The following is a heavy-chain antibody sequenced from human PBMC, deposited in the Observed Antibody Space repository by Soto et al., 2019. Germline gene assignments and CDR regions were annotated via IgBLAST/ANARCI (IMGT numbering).Heavy chain of an antibody. Sequence: EVQLLESGGGLVQPGGSLRLSCAASGFTFSSYAMSWVRQAPGKGLEWVSAISGSGGSTYYADSVKGRFTISRDNSKNTLYLQMNSLRAEDTAVYYCAKDSSVCGGSCYSDFQHWGQGTLVTVSS. CDR1: GFTFSSYA. CDR3: AKDSSVCGGSCYSDFQH. CDR2: ISGSGGST. D-gene: IGHD2-15*01. J-gene: IGHJ1*01. V-gene: IGHV3-23*01.